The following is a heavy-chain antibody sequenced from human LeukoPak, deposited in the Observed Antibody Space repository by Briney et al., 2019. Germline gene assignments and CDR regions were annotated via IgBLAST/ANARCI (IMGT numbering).Heavy chain of an antibody. V-gene: IGHV5-51*01. Sequence: GESLQISCKGSGYSFTSYWIGWVRQMPGKGLEWMGIIYPGDSDTRYSPSFQGQVTISADKSISTAYLQWSSLKASDTAIYHCARLSCTSTSSHLLSNNCSDPSAHATPVTVSP. CDR3: ARLSCTSTSSHLLSNNCSDP. CDR1: GYSFTSYW. J-gene: IGHJ5*02. D-gene: IGHD2-2*01. CDR2: IYPGDSDT.